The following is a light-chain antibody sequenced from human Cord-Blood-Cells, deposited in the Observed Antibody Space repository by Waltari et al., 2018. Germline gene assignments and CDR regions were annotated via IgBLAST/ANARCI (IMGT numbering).Light chain of an antibody. CDR1: SLRSYY. Sequence: SSELTQDPAVSVALGQTVRITCHGDSLRSYYASWYQQKPGQAPVLVIYGKNNRPTVIPDRFSGASAGNTASLTITWAQAEDEADYYCNSRDSSGNLVVFGGGTKLTVL. V-gene: IGLV3-19*01. CDR2: GKN. J-gene: IGLJ2*01. CDR3: NSRDSSGNLVV.